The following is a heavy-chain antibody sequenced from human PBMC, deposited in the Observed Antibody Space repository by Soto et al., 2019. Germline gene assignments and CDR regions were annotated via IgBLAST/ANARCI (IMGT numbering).Heavy chain of an antibody. CDR3: VKDEVTMIVVVPYYFDY. J-gene: IGHJ4*02. CDR2: INSDGSST. D-gene: IGHD3-22*01. V-gene: IGHV3-74*01. Sequence: GGSLRLSCAASGFTFSSYWMHWVRQAPGKGLVWVSRINSDGSSTSYADSVKGRFTISRDNAKNTLYLQMNSLRAEDTAVYYCVKDEVTMIVVVPYYFDYWGQGTLVTVSS. CDR1: GFTFSSYW.